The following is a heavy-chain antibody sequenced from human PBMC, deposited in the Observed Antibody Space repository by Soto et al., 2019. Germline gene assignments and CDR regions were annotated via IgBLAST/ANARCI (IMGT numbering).Heavy chain of an antibody. V-gene: IGHV5-51*01. CDR3: ARCAYSGSLNWFDP. CDR2: IYPGDSDT. J-gene: IGHJ5*02. D-gene: IGHD1-26*01. Sequence: PGESLKISCNGSGYSFTNYWIGWVRQMPGKGLEWMGIIYPGDSDTRYSPSFQGQVTISADKSITTAYLQWSSLKASDTAIYYCARCAYSGSLNWFDPWGQGTLVTVSS. CDR1: GYSFTNYW.